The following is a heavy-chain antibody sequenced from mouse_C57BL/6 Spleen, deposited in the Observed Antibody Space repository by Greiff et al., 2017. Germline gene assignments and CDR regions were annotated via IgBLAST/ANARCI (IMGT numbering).Heavy chain of an antibody. CDR1: GYSITSGYY. V-gene: IGHV3-6*01. Sequence: VQLKESGPGLVKPSQSLSLTCSVTGYSITSGYYWNWIRQFPGNKLEWMGYISYDGSNNYNPSLKNRISITRDTSKNQFFLKLNSVTTEDTATYYCARADYDVRYFDYWGQGTTLTVSS. J-gene: IGHJ2*01. CDR2: ISYDGSN. CDR3: ARADYDVRYFDY. D-gene: IGHD2-4*01.